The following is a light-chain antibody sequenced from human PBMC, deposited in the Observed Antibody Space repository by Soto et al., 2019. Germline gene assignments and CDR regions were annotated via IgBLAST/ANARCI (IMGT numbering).Light chain of an antibody. CDR2: DVS. Sequence: DIQMTQSPSTLSASIGDTVTLTCRASQSLTGRLAWYQQKPGRPPKLLIYDVSILEIGVPSRFSGSESGADFTLTISSLRPDDFATFYCQQYKVYPYTFGQGTRL. CDR1: QSLTGR. CDR3: QQYKVYPYT. V-gene: IGKV1-5*01. J-gene: IGKJ2*01.